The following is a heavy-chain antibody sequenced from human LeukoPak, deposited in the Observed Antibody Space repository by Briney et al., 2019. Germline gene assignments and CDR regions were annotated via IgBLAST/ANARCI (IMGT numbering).Heavy chain of an antibody. CDR3: AKGAPKVIEVPSGYY. D-gene: IGHD2-2*01. J-gene: IGHJ4*02. Sequence: GEPMKSSCKGSGYSCTSYWVGWVRQMTGKGMEWMGNIYPGDSDIRYRPSFQGEVTISADKSINTAYLQWSSLKTSDTALYYCAKGAPKVIEVPSGYYWGQGTLVTVSS. V-gene: IGHV5-51*01. CDR2: IYPGDSDI. CDR1: GYSCTSYW.